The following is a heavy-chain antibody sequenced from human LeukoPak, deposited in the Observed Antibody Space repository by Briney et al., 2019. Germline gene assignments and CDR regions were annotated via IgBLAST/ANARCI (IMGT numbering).Heavy chain of an antibody. V-gene: IGHV3-30*02. CDR3: ARATSYDILTGYSDY. D-gene: IGHD3-9*01. CDR2: IRYDGSDK. Sequence: GGSLRLSCAASGFTFNGYGMHWVRQAPGKGLDWVAFIRYDGSDKYYADSVKGRFAISRDNAKKSLDLQMNSLRAEDTAVYYCARATSYDILTGYSDYWGQGTLVTVSS. J-gene: IGHJ4*02. CDR1: GFTFNGYG.